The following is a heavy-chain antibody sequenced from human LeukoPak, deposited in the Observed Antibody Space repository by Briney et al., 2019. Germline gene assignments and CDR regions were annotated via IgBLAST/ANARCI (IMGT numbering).Heavy chain of an antibody. CDR2: ITASGGNT. V-gene: IGHV3-23*01. CDR3: AKGNGYSYGRYYFDY. D-gene: IGHD5-18*01. CDR1: GFTFSSYA. Sequence: GGSLRLSCAASGFTFSSYAMGWVRQAPGQGLHWVSAITASGGNTSYADSVNGRITISRDNSKNTLYMQVNSLRAEETAVYYCAKGNGYSYGRYYFDYWGQGTLVTVSS. J-gene: IGHJ4*02.